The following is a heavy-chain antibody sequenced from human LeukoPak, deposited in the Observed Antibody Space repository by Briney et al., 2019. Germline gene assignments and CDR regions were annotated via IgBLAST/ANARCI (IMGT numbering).Heavy chain of an antibody. V-gene: IGHV3-7*01. Sequence: PGGSLRLSCAASGFTFDDYGMSWVRQAPGKGLEWVANIKQDGSEKYYVDSVKGRFTISRDNAKNSLYLQMNSLRAEDTAVYYCARGRYYYYMDVWGKGTTVTVSS. J-gene: IGHJ6*03. CDR1: GFTFDDYG. CDR3: ARGRYYYYMDV. CDR2: IKQDGSEK.